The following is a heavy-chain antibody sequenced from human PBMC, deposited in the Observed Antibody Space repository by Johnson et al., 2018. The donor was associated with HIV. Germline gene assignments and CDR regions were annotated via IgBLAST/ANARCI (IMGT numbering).Heavy chain of an antibody. J-gene: IGHJ3*02. Sequence: VQLVESGGGLIQPGGSLRLSCAASRFTFSSNDMHWVSQATGKGLEWVSTTGPGGDTYYPGAVKGRFTISRDNSKKTLYLQMNGLRAEETAVYYCARDRAEAYYYDSSGRKSGFDIWGQGTMVTVSS. CDR2: TGPGGDT. CDR3: ARDRAEAYYYDSSGRKSGFDI. CDR1: RFTFSSND. V-gene: IGHV3-13*01. D-gene: IGHD3-22*01.